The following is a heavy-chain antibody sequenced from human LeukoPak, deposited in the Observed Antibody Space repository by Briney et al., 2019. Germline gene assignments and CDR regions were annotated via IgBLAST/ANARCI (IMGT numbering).Heavy chain of an antibody. CDR3: ARGEYSNGYPYRLDS. V-gene: IGHV1-2*02. CDR2: INPKSGDA. D-gene: IGHD3-16*01. CDR1: GSTFSYYH. Sequence: GASVKVSCKASGSTFSYYHINWVRQASGQGPEWMGWINPKSGDASYNQAFQGRVTMTRDTSISTAYMELNRLRSDDTAMYYCARGEYSNGYPYRLDSWGQGTLVTVSS. J-gene: IGHJ4*02.